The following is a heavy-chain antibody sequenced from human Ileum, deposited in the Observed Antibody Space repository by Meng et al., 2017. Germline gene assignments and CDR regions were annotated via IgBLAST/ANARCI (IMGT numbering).Heavy chain of an antibody. D-gene: IGHD6-6*01. CDR2: ISSRGNTI. J-gene: IGHJ3*02. CDR1: GFTFSSYE. CDR3: AREYSSSSGDAFDI. V-gene: IGHV3-48*03. Sequence: GGPLRPSCAASGFTFSSYEMNWVRQAPGKGMEWVSYISSRGNTIYYADSVKGRFTISRDNAKNSLYLQVNSLRAEDTAVYYCAREYSSSSGDAFDIWGQGTMVTVSS.